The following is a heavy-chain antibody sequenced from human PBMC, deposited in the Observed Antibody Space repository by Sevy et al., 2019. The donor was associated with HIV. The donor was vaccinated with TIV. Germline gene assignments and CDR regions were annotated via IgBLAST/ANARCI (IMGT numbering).Heavy chain of an antibody. CDR1: GGSITSLY. CDR2: IYYNGHI. V-gene: IGHV4-59*08. CDR3: AGENAWGRGYS. J-gene: IGHJ4*02. Sequence: SETLSLTCTVSGGSITSLYWNWIRQPPGKGLVWIANIYYNGHINYNPSLKSRVTLSLDTSKNQFSLRLSSVTAADMAMYYCAGENAWGRGYSWGQGTLVTVSS. D-gene: IGHD1-26*01.